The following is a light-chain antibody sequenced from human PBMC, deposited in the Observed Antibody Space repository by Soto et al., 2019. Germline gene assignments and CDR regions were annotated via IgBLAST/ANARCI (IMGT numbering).Light chain of an antibody. Sequence: QSVLTQPASVSGSPGQSITISCTGTSIDVGGYNYVSWYQQHPGKAPKLMIYDVSHRPSGVSNRFSGSKSGNTASLTISGLQDEDEADYYCSSYTSSSTLDVFGTGTKLTVL. CDR3: SSYTSSSTLDV. CDR2: DVS. CDR1: SIDVGGYNY. J-gene: IGLJ1*01. V-gene: IGLV2-14*01.